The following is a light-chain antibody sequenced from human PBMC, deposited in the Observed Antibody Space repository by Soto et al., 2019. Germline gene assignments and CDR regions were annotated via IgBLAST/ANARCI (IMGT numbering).Light chain of an antibody. J-gene: IGKJ1*01. Sequence: IRMPQSPSSLSASVRDRFSITCLASQGIRNDLGWYQQKPGKAPKLLIYAASSLQSGVPSRFSGSGSGTDFTLTISSLQPEDFATYYCLQDYNYPLTFGQGTKVDIK. CDR1: QGIRND. CDR2: AAS. V-gene: IGKV1-6*01. CDR3: LQDYNYPLT.